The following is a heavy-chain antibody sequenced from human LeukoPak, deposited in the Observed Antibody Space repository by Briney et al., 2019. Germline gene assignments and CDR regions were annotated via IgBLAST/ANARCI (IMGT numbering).Heavy chain of an antibody. V-gene: IGHV3-23*01. CDR1: GFTFSSYA. CDR3: ARGQGSLDY. J-gene: IGHJ4*02. Sequence: PGGSLRLSCAASGFTFSSYAMSWVRQAPGKGPEWVSGICGSCGSTYYADSVKGRFTISRDNSKNTLYLQMNSLRAEDTAVYYCARGQGSLDYWGQGTLVTVSS. CDR2: ICGSCGST.